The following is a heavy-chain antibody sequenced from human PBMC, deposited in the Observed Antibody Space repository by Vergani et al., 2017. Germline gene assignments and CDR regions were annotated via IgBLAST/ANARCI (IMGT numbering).Heavy chain of an antibody. CDR2: IYYSGST. Sequence: QLQLQESGPGLVKPSATLSLTCSVSGASLSSSHHYLGWIRQPPGKGLEWIASIYYSGSTYYNPSLKSRVTISVDTSKNQFSLKLSSVTAADTAVYFCARHSTVEWLVKLGWIDPWGQGILVTVSS. D-gene: IGHD6-19*01. V-gene: IGHV4-39*01. J-gene: IGHJ5*02. CDR3: ARHSTVEWLVKLGWIDP. CDR1: GASLSSSHHY.